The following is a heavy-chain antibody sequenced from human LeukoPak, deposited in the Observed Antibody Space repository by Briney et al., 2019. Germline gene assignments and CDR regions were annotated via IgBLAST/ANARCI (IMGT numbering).Heavy chain of an antibody. CDR2: INHSGST. CDR1: GGSFSGYY. J-gene: IGHJ5*02. Sequence: SETLSLTCAVYGGSFSGYYWSWIRQPPGKGLEWIGEINHSGSTNYNPSLKSRVTISVDTSKNQFSLKLSSVTAADTAVYYCARGWRIRRYSSSWFPWFDPWGQGTLVTVSS. V-gene: IGHV4-34*01. D-gene: IGHD6-13*01. CDR3: ARGWRIRRYSSSWFPWFDP.